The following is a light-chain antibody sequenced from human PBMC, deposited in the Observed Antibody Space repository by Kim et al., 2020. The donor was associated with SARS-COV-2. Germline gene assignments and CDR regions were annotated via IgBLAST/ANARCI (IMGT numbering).Light chain of an antibody. CDR2: GAS. CDR1: QSVSSSY. J-gene: IGKJ4*01. Sequence: SSGEGATLSCSGSQSVSSSYLAWYQQKPGQAPRLLIYGASSRATGIPDRFSGSGSGTDFTLTISRLEPEDFAVYYCQQYSSSPLTFGGGTKVDIK. CDR3: QQYSSSPLT. V-gene: IGKV3-20*01.